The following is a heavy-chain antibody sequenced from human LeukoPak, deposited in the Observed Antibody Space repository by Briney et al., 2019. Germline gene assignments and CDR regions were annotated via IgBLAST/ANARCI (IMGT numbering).Heavy chain of an antibody. Sequence: PSETLSLTCAVYGGSFSGYYWSWIRQPPGKGLEWIGEINHTGSTNYNPSLKSRVTIPVDTSKNQFSLKLSSATAADTAVYYCARVLLAVAGTDYFGYWGQGTLVTVSS. J-gene: IGHJ4*02. D-gene: IGHD6-19*01. CDR1: GGSFSGYY. V-gene: IGHV4-34*01. CDR3: ARVLLAVAGTDYFGY. CDR2: INHTGST.